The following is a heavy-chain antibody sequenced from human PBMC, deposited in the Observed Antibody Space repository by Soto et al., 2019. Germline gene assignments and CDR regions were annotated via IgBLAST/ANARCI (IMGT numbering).Heavy chain of an antibody. CDR3: ATPRPGTHGYGY. Sequence: EVQLVESGGGLVKQGGSLRLSCAASGITLSNAWMTWVRQAPGKGLEWVGRIKSKADGSTTEYGSPVKDRFIITRDDSENTLDLQMHSLKTEDTAVYYCATPRPGTHGYGYWSQGTLVTVSS. D-gene: IGHD5-18*01. CDR1: GITLSNAW. J-gene: IGHJ4*02. V-gene: IGHV3-15*01. CDR2: IKSKADGSTT.